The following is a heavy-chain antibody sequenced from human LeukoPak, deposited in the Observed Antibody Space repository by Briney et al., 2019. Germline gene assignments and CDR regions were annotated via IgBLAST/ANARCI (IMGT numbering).Heavy chain of an antibody. D-gene: IGHD2-2*01. J-gene: IGHJ2*01. CDR2: IYYSGSA. CDR1: GVSISSYY. Sequence: PSAALSLPCPGSGVSISSYYWGRIRPPPGKGLEGIGYIYYSGSANYNPSLKSRVTISVDTSKNQFSLKLSSVTAADTAVYYCARLGRTSYWYFDLWGRGTLVTVSS. CDR3: ARLGRTSYWYFDL. V-gene: IGHV4-59*08.